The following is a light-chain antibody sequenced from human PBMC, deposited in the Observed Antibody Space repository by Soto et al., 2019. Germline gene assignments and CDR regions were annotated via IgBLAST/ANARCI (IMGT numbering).Light chain of an antibody. CDR2: GAS. V-gene: IGKV3-15*01. J-gene: IGKJ1*01. Sequence: EIVMTQSPATLSVSPGERATLSCRASQSVSSNLAWYQQKPGQAPRLLIYGASTRATVIPARFSGSGSGTEFTLTISSLQSEDFAVYYCQQYNAWPLTFGQGTKVELK. CDR1: QSVSSN. CDR3: QQYNAWPLT.